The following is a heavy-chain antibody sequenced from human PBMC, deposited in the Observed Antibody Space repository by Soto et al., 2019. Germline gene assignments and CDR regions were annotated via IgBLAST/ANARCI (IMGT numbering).Heavy chain of an antibody. J-gene: IGHJ4*02. D-gene: IGHD4-17*01. CDR3: ARQPDNSEYGYYFEF. Sequence: QVQLQESGPRLVKPSETLSLTCTVAGRSISPYYWTWIRQSPGKGLEWLGYIFYSGTADYKPSLKNRVTFSVDTSKNQFSLQLTSVTAADTAVYYCARQPDNSEYGYYFEFWGQGTLVTVSS. CDR1: GRSISPYY. V-gene: IGHV4-59*01. CDR2: IFYSGTA.